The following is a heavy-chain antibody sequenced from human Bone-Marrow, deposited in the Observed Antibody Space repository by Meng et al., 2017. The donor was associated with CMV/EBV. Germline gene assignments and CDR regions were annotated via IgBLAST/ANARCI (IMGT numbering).Heavy chain of an antibody. CDR1: GFPLNDYY. V-gene: IGHV3-11*01. CDR3: AREHYGSGSYYNTVL. J-gene: IGHJ4*01. Sequence: SGFPLNDYYLSWIRQAPGKGPEYISYISRGGDFIYYADSVKGRFTISRDNAKNSLYLQLNSLRAEDTAVYYCAREHYGSGSYYNTVLWGHGTLVTVSS. D-gene: IGHD3-10*01. CDR2: ISRGGDFI.